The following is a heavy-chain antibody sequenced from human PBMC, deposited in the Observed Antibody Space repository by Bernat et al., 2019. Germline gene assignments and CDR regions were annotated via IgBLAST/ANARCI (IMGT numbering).Heavy chain of an antibody. V-gene: IGHV3-48*03. D-gene: IGHD3-16*01. Sequence: EVQLVESGGGLVQPGGSLRLSCVPSGFTFSSYEMNWVRQAPGKGLEWVSYISSAGGGSTIYYADSVKSRFTISRDNAKNSLYLRMDSVRADDTAVYYCAAYSIPGGCFDPWGRGTLVTVSS. CDR3: AAYSIPGGCFDP. CDR1: GFTFSSYE. CDR2: ISSAGGGSTI. J-gene: IGHJ5*02.